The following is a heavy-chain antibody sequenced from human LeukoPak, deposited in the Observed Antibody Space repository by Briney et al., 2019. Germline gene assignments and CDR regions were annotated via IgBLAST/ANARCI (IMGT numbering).Heavy chain of an antibody. J-gene: IGHJ4*02. V-gene: IGHV3-30*04. CDR2: ISYDGSVQ. D-gene: IGHD3/OR15-3a*01. CDR3: ARERTGFYAEY. CDR1: GFTFSHYA. Sequence: HPGGSLRLSCAASGFTFSHYAMYWVRQAPGKGLEWVALISYDGSVQYYADSVKGRFTISRDSPKNTLHLQMNSLRPEDTAVYYCARERTGFYAEYWGQGTLVTVSS.